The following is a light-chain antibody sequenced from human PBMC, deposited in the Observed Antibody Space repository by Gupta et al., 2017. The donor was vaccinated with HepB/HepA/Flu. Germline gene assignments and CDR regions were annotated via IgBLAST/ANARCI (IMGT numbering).Light chain of an antibody. CDR3: HQYYAAPFT. CDR1: QIILYTPNNENY. J-gene: IGKJ2*01. Sequence: DIVMTQSLDFLAVSMGESPSNNCKSSQIILYTPNNENYLTWYQQKPGQPPKLLIYCASTRESGVPDRFSGSGSATDFSLTISSLQAEDLALYYCHQYYAAPFTFGQGTKLEIK. V-gene: IGKV4-1*01. CDR2: CAS.